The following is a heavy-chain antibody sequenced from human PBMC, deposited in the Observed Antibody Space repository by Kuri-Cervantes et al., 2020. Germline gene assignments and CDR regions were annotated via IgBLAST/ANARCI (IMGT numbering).Heavy chain of an antibody. D-gene: IGHD4-17*01. CDR3: ARDWSYGDYGYFDY. Sequence: ASVKVSCKASGYIFTSYAITWVRQAPGQGLEWLGRISAGDGDTDYAKKFQARLTMTTDTSTSTAYMELRSLRSDDTAVYYCARDWSYGDYGYFDYWGQGTLVTVSS. CDR1: GYIFTSYA. V-gene: IGHV1-18*01. CDR2: ISAGDGDT. J-gene: IGHJ4*02.